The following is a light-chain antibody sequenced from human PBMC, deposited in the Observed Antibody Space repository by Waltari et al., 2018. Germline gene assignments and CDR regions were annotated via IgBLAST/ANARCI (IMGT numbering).Light chain of an antibody. CDR1: KLGEKY. J-gene: IGLJ2*01. Sequence: SYELTQPPSVSVSPGQTASITCSGDKLGEKYSCWYQQRPGQSPLLVIYQDNKRPSGIPEGFSGSNSGNTATLTISGTQAVDEADYYCQAWDSSTVVFGGGTKLTVL. V-gene: IGLV3-1*01. CDR3: QAWDSSTVV. CDR2: QDN.